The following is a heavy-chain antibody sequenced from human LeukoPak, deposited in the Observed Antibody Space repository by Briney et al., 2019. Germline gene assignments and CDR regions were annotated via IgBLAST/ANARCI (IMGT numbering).Heavy chain of an antibody. CDR1: GGSISSYY. V-gene: IGHV4-59*01. CDR2: IYYSGST. CDR3: ARGGYSSGWLNFDY. D-gene: IGHD6-19*01. Sequence: SETLSLTCTVSGGSISSYYWSWIRQPPGKGLEWIGYIYYSGSTNYNPSLKSRVTISVDTSKNQFSLKLSSVTAADTAVYYCARGGYSSGWLNFDYWGQGTLVTVSS. J-gene: IGHJ4*02.